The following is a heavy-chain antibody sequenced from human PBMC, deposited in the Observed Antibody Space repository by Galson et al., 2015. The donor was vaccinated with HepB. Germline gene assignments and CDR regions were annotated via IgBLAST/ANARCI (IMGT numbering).Heavy chain of an antibody. Sequence: SLRLSCAASGFTFESYGMHWVRQAPGKGLEWVAVISYDETNKNYADSVRGRFTISRDNSKNTLFLQMNSLRGEDAAVYYCAKDFLIRGFIRGYVDHWGRGTLVTVSS. CDR3: AKDFLIRGFIRGYVDH. CDR2: ISYDETNK. J-gene: IGHJ4*02. D-gene: IGHD3-10*01. V-gene: IGHV3-30*18. CDR1: GFTFESYG.